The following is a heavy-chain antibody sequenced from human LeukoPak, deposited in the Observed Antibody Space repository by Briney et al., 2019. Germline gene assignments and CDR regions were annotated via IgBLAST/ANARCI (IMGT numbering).Heavy chain of an antibody. CDR2: SSSSSYI. D-gene: IGHD1-1*01. CDR3: AKAPGTATAARYFEY. Sequence: SSSSSYIYYADSVKGRFTISRDNAKNSLYLQMNSLRAEDTAVYYCAKAPGTATAARYFEYWGQGTLVTVSS. J-gene: IGHJ4*02. V-gene: IGHV3-21*01.